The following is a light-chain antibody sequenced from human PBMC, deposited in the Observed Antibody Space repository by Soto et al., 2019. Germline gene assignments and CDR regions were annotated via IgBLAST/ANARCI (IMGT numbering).Light chain of an antibody. V-gene: IGLV4-69*01. CDR2: LNSDGSH. CDR1: SGHTSYA. CDR3: QTWSTDIRV. J-gene: IGLJ3*02. Sequence: QAVVTQPPSASASLGASVKLTCTLSSGHTSYAIAWHQQQPEKGPRYLMKLNSDGSHSKGDGIPDRFSGSSSGAERYLAISSLQSEDEADYYCQTWSTDIRVFGGGTKLTVL.